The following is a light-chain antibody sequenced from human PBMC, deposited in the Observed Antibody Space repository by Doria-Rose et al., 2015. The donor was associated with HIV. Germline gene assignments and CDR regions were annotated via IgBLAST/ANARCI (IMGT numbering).Light chain of an antibody. V-gene: IGKV3-20*01. J-gene: IGKJ1*01. Sequence: EIVMTQSTGNLSLSPGERATLSCRASQSFSSTYLAWYQQKPGQAPSLLIYDGSTRATGIPDRFSASGSRTDFTLTINRLEPEDFALYYCHQYGTSWTFGQGTKVEI. CDR2: DGS. CDR3: HQYGTSWT. CDR1: QSFSSTY.